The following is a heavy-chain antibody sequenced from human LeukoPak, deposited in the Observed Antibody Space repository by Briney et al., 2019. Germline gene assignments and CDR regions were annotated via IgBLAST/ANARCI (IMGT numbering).Heavy chain of an antibody. V-gene: IGHV3-53*01. CDR1: GFSVSSNY. CDR3: ANRITAAAIDY. Sequence: GGSLRLSCAASGFSVSSNYMSWVRQAPGKGLEWVSVTYSDGSTYYADSVKGRFTTSRDSTKNTLYLQMNSLRAEDTAVYYCANRITAAAIDYWGQGTLVTVSS. J-gene: IGHJ4*02. CDR2: TYSDGST. D-gene: IGHD6-13*01.